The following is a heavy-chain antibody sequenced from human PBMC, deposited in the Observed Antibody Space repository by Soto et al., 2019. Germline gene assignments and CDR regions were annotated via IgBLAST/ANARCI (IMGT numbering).Heavy chain of an antibody. CDR1: GGTFSGSY. CDR3: ARDKITGLFDY. CDR2: INHSGST. D-gene: IGHD2-8*02. Sequence: PSDTLSLTYHDYGGTFSGSYWTWIRQPPGTGLEWIGEINHSGSTNYNPSLKSRVTISVDTSKNQFSLKLTSVTAADTAVYYCARDKITGLFDYWGQGTLVTVSS. J-gene: IGHJ4*02. V-gene: IGHV4-34*01.